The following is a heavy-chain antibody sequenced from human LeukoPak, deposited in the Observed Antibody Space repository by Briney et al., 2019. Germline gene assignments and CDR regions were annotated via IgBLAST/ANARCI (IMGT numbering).Heavy chain of an antibody. D-gene: IGHD1-26*01. Sequence: TGGSLRLSCAASGFTFSSYAMSWVRQALGKGLEWVSAISGSGGSTYYADSVKGRFTISRDNSKNTLYLQMNSLRAEDTAVYYCAKDRLPYTVSGSYRGPSDYWGQGTLVTVSS. J-gene: IGHJ4*02. CDR3: AKDRLPYTVSGSYRGPSDY. CDR2: ISGSGGST. V-gene: IGHV3-23*01. CDR1: GFTFSSYA.